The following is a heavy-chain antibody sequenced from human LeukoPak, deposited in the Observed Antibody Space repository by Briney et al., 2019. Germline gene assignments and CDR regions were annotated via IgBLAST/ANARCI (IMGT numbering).Heavy chain of an antibody. V-gene: IGHV1-2*02. CDR3: ARARVATXTPNLYYMDV. D-gene: IGHD5-12*01. CDR2: INPYSGGT. Sequence: ASVKVSCKASGYSFTDYYVHWVRQAPGQGLEWVGWINPYSGGTNYAQKFQGRVTMTRDTSISTAYMELSRLRSDDTAVYYCARARVATXTPNLYYMDVWGRGTTVTVSS. CDR1: GYSFTDYY. J-gene: IGHJ6*03.